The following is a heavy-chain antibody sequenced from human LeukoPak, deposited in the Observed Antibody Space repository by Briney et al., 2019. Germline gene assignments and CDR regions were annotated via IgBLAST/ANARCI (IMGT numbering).Heavy chain of an antibody. Sequence: ASVKVSCEASGYALSNYGISWVRQAPGQGLEWMGWISAYTGETKYAHNFQGRVTMTTDISTSTAHMELRSLRPDDTALYYCVRRQDTVSLDYWGQGTLVTVSS. CDR2: ISAYTGET. CDR3: VRRQDTVSLDY. V-gene: IGHV1-18*01. D-gene: IGHD4-11*01. J-gene: IGHJ4*02. CDR1: GYALSNYG.